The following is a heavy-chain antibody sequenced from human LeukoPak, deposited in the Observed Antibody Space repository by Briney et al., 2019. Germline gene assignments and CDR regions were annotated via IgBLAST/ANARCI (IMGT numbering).Heavy chain of an antibody. CDR2: IYYSGST. D-gene: IGHD3-3*01. CDR3: ARATYYDFWSGYRFDP. V-gene: IGHV4-59*01. Sequence: SSETLSLTCTVSGGSISSYYWSWIRQPPGKGLEWIGYIYYSGSTNYNPSLKSRVTISVDTSKNQFSLKLSSVTAADTAVYYCARATYYDFWSGYRFDPWGQGTLVTVSS. CDR1: GGSISSYY. J-gene: IGHJ5*02.